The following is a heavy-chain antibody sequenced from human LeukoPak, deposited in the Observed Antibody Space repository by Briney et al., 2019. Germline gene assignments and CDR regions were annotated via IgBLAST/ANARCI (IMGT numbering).Heavy chain of an antibody. CDR1: GGSFSGYY. Sequence: SETLSLTCAVYGGSFSGYYWSWIRQPPGKGLEWIGEINHSGSTNYNPSLKSRVTMSVDTSKNQFSLKLSSVTAADTAVYYCARGRAYGDLDYWGQGTLVTVSS. CDR3: ARGRAYGDLDY. J-gene: IGHJ4*02. CDR2: INHSGST. V-gene: IGHV4-34*01. D-gene: IGHD4-17*01.